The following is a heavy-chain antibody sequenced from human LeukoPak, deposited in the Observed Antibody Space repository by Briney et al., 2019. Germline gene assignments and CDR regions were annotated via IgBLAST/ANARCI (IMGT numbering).Heavy chain of an antibody. V-gene: IGHV3-66*01. CDR3: ARGGSYEEAFDY. Sequence: PGGSLRLSCAASGFTVSSNYMTWVRQAPGKGLEWVSIIYTGGITYYADSVKGRFTISRDNAKNSLYLQMNSLRAEDTALYYCARGGSYEEAFDYWGQGTLVTVSS. D-gene: IGHD5-12*01. J-gene: IGHJ4*02. CDR1: GFTVSSNY. CDR2: IYTGGIT.